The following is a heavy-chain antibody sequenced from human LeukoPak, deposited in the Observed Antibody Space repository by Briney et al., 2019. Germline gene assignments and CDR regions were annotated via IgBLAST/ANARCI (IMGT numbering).Heavy chain of an antibody. J-gene: IGHJ6*02. D-gene: IGHD6-6*01. CDR2: IYYSGST. CDR1: GGSISSYY. V-gene: IGHV4-59*01. Sequence: SETLSLTCTVSGGSISSYYWSWIRQPPGKGLEWIGYIYYSGSTNYNPSLKSRVTISVDTSKNQFSLKLSSVTAADTAVYYCARVPHSSSYYVMDVWGQGTTVTVSS. CDR3: ARVPHSSSYYVMDV.